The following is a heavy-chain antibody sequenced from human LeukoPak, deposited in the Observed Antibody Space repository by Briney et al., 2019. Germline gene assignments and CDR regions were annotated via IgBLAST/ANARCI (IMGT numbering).Heavy chain of an antibody. CDR3: ARGGFYDSPDY. J-gene: IGHJ4*02. Sequence: NPSETLSLTCTVSGGSISSYYWSWIRQPPGKGLEWIGYIYYSGSTNYNPSLKSRVTISVDTSKNQFSLKLNSVTAADTAVYYCARGGFYDSPDYWGQGTLVTVSS. V-gene: IGHV4-59*01. D-gene: IGHD3-22*01. CDR1: GGSISSYY. CDR2: IYYSGST.